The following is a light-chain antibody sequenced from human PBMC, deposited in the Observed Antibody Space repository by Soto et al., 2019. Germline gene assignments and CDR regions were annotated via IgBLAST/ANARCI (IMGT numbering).Light chain of an antibody. CDR3: QQYGGSPRT. V-gene: IGKV3-20*01. CDR2: GAY. Sequence: EIVLTQSPGTLSLSPGEGATLSCRASQSLNSFLAWYQQRRGQAPRLLIHGAYNRATGIPDRFGGSGSGPDFTLTISRLEPEDFAVYYCQQYGGSPRTFGQGTKVDIK. CDR1: QSLNSF. J-gene: IGKJ1*01.